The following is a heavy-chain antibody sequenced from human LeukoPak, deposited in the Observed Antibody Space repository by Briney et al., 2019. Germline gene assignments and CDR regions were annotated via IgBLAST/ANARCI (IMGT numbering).Heavy chain of an antibody. CDR1: GYSFTSYW. Sequence: GESLKISCKGSGYSFTSYWIGWVRQMPGKGLEWMGIIYPGDSDTRYSPSFQGQVTISADKSISTAYLQWSSLKASDTAMYYCARREGGSYWENNWFDPWGQGTLVTVSS. V-gene: IGHV5-51*01. CDR2: IYPGDSDT. CDR3: ARREGGSYWENNWFDP. J-gene: IGHJ5*02. D-gene: IGHD1-26*01.